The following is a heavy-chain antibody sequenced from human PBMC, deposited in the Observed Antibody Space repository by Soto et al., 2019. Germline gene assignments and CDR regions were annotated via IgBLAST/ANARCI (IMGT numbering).Heavy chain of an antibody. V-gene: IGHV1-3*01. J-gene: IGHJ5*02. CDR2: NNAANGDT. CDR3: VRRHVSATGIDWFDP. CDR1: GYTFTSYG. Sequence: SVKVSCKASGYTFTSYGIHLVRQAPGHRLEWMGWNNAANGDTKYTPKFQGRVTITRDTSASTAYMELSSLRSEDTAVYYCVRRHVSATGIDWFDPWGQGTLVTVSS. D-gene: IGHD6-13*01.